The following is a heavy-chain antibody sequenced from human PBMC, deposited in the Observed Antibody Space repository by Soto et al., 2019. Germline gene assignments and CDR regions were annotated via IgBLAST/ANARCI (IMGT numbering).Heavy chain of an antibody. Sequence: PGGSLRLSCVGSGFKFEGYVIHWVRQVPGKGPEWLSGISWNSAYIGYAESVKGRFTISRDNAKNSLYLQMNSVRPEDTGFYYCVTDMSYGSSSSFQHWGQGTQGT. CDR3: VTDMSYGSSSSFQH. CDR1: GFKFEGYV. CDR2: ISWNSAYI. D-gene: IGHD6-6*01. J-gene: IGHJ4*02. V-gene: IGHV3-9*01.